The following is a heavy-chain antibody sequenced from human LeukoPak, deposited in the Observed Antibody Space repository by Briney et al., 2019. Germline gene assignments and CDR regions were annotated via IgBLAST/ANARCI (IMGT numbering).Heavy chain of an antibody. J-gene: IGHJ5*02. CDR2: IKQDGSEK. Sequence: GGPLRLSCAASGFTFSSYWMSWVRQAPGKGLEWVANIKQDGSEKYYVDSVKGRFTISRDNAKNSLYLQMNSLRAEDTAVYYCARTLRRTMVRGVLNWFDPWGQGTLVTVSS. CDR3: ARTLRRTMVRGVLNWFDP. D-gene: IGHD3-10*01. V-gene: IGHV3-7*01. CDR1: GFTFSSYW.